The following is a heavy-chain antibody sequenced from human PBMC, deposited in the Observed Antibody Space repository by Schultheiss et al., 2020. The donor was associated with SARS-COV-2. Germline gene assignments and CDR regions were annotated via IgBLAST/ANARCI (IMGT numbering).Heavy chain of an antibody. Sequence: LRLSCAASGFTFSSYAMSWVRQAPGKGLEWVSAISGSGGSTYYADSVKGRFTISRDNSKNTLYLQMNSLRAEDTAVYYCARDKGSYDSGGDDAFDIWGQGTMVTVSS. CDR2: ISGSGGST. J-gene: IGHJ3*02. CDR3: ARDKGSYDSGGDDAFDI. D-gene: IGHD3-22*01. V-gene: IGHV3-23*01. CDR1: GFTFSSYA.